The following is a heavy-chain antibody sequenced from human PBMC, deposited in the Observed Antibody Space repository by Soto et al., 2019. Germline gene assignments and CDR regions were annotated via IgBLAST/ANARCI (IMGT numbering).Heavy chain of an antibody. J-gene: IGHJ4*01. CDR1: GFTFSNFA. Sequence: EVQLVESGGGLVKPGGSLRLSCAASGFTFSNFAMNWVRQSPGKGLEWFSSISGSGDSTLYADSAKGRFTVVRDNAKNQLFLQSNSLRADAAAVDDCARRDYNTVGLLACDYWGQGILVTVSS. V-gene: IGHV3-21*01. D-gene: IGHD3-10*01. CDR2: ISGSGDST. CDR3: ARRDYNTVGLLACDY.